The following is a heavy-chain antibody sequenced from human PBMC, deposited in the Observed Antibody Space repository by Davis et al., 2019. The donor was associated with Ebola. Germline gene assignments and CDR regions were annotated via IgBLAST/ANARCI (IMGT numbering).Heavy chain of an antibody. CDR3: ARVLEPRIYGMDA. D-gene: IGHD1-14*01. V-gene: IGHV4-38-2*02. CDR1: GASMTSAHY. Sequence: MPSETLSLTCTVSGASMTSAHYWGWIRQFPGKELEWIGCMYHGGKTYYSPSLQSRVAISIETSKSQLSLKLTSVTAADTAVYFCARVLEPRIYGMDAWGQGTTVIVSS. CDR2: MYHGGKT. J-gene: IGHJ6*01.